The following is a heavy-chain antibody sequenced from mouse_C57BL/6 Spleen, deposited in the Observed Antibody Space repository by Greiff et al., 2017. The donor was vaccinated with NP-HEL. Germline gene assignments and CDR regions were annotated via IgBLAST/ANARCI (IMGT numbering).Heavy chain of an antibody. CDR3: ARGGGVAHYWYFDV. CDR2: ISSGGSYT. CDR1: GFTFSSYG. J-gene: IGHJ1*03. Sequence: DVMLVESGGDLVKPGGSLKLSCAASGFTFSSYGMSWVRQTPDKRLEWVATISSGGSYTYYPDSVKGRFTISRDNAKNTLYMQMSSLKAEDTAMYYCARGGGVAHYWYFDVWGTGTTVTVSS. V-gene: IGHV5-6*02. D-gene: IGHD1-1*01.